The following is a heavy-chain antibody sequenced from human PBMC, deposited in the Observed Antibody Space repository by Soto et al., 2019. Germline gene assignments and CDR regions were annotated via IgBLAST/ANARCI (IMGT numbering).Heavy chain of an antibody. D-gene: IGHD4-17*01. J-gene: IGHJ6*02. CDR2: ISYDGSNK. CDR3: AKGRLSTVTTIGMDV. V-gene: IGHV3-30*18. Sequence: GGSLRLSCAASGFTFSSYGMHWVRQAPGKGLEWVAVISYDGSNKYYADSVKGRFTISRDNSKNTLYLQMNSLRAEDTAVYYCAKGRLSTVTTIGMDVWGQGTTVTVSS. CDR1: GFTFSSYG.